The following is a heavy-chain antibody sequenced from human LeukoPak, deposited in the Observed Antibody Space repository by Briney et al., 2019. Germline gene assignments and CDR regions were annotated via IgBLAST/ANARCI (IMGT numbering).Heavy chain of an antibody. CDR1: GESFGGFY. Sequence: PSETLSLTCAVSGESFGGFYWTCIRQVPGKGLEWIGEINHSGRTKYNPSLKSRASMSVDTSKKQFSLKLISVTAADTAVYYCARGRVIVFGVRPADHYYMDVWGKGTAVSVSS. D-gene: IGHD3-3*01. CDR3: ARGRVIVFGVRPADHYYMDV. V-gene: IGHV4-34*01. CDR2: INHSGRT. J-gene: IGHJ6*03.